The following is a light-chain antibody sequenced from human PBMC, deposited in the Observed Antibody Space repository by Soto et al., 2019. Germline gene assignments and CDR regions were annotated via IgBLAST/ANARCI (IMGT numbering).Light chain of an antibody. CDR3: QQRNDWVT. J-gene: IGKJ4*01. CDR2: GAS. Sequence: EIVMTQSPATLSVSPGERATLSCRASQSVSSSYVAWYQQKPGQAPRLLIYGASSRATGIPARFSGSGSGTDFILTISSLEPEDSGVYYCQQRNDWVTFGGGTKVDIK. CDR1: QSVSSSY. V-gene: IGKV3D-20*02.